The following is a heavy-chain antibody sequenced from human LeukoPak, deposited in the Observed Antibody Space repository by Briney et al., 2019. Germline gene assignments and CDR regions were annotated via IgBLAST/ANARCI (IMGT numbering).Heavy chain of an antibody. V-gene: IGHV4-4*07. CDR1: GGSISSYY. D-gene: IGHD3-10*01. CDR3: ARGAYGSGSPLLYYYYYYMDV. Sequence: PSETLSLTCIVSGGSISSYYWSWIRQPAGKGLEWIGRLYSSGDTNYNPSLKSRVTMSVDTSKNQFSLKLNSVTAADTAVYYCARGAYGSGSPLLYYYYYYMDVWGKGTTVTISS. J-gene: IGHJ6*03. CDR2: LYSSGDT.